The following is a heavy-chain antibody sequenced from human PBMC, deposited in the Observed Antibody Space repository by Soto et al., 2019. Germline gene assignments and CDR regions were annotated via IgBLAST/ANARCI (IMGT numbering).Heavy chain of an antibody. Sequence: QVQLVQSGAEVRKPGASVRVSCKVPENTLTELTIDWLRQAPGKGLEWMGHSAPEQGEPVYPQKFQGRVSMTEDPSTDTAYMELTSLRFEDTAVYFCAADRKIVGTIGAFDFWGPGTLVTVSS. V-gene: IGHV1-24*01. CDR2: SAPEQGEP. CDR3: AADRKIVGTIGAFDF. J-gene: IGHJ4*02. CDR1: ENTLTELT. D-gene: IGHD1-26*01.